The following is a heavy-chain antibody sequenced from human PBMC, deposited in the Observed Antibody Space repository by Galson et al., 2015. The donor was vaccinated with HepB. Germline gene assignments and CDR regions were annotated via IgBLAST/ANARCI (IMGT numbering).Heavy chain of an antibody. CDR2: IYPGDSDT. CDR3: ARAPRITIFGVVIPPDY. Sequence: QSGAEVKKPGESLKISCKGSGYSFTSYWIGWVRQMPGKGLEWMGSIYPGDSDTRYSPSFQGQVTISADKSISTAYLQWSSLKASDTAMYYCARAPRITIFGVVIPPDYWGQGTLVTVSS. CDR1: GYSFTSYW. J-gene: IGHJ4*02. V-gene: IGHV5-51*01. D-gene: IGHD3-3*01.